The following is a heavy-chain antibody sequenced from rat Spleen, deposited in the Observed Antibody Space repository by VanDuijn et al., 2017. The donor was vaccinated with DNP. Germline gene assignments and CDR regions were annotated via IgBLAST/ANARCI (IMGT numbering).Heavy chain of an antibody. CDR3: TTGGDA. J-gene: IGHJ4*01. CDR1: GFTFSNYD. V-gene: IGHV5-27*01. CDR2: ITNSGGST. Sequence: EVQLVESGGGLVQPGRSLKLSCAASGFTFSNYDMAWVRQAPTKGLEWVASITNSGGSTYYRDSVKGRFTISRDNAKSTLYLQMDSLRSEDTATYYCTTGGDAWGQGTSVTVSS.